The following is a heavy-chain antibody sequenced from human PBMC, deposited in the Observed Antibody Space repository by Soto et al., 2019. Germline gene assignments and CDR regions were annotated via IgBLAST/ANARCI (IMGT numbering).Heavy chain of an antibody. CDR2: ISYDGSNK. Sequence: QPGGSLRLSCEASGFTFSSYGMHWVRQAPGKGLEWVAVISYDGSNKYYADSVKGRFTISRDNSKNTLYLQMNSLRAEDTAVYYCAKDRRHSSSFDYWGQGALVTVSS. D-gene: IGHD6-13*01. CDR1: GFTFSSYG. V-gene: IGHV3-30*18. J-gene: IGHJ4*02. CDR3: AKDRRHSSSFDY.